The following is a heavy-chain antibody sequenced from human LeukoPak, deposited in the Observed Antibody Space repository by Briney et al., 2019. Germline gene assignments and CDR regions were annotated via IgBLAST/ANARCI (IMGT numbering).Heavy chain of an antibody. D-gene: IGHD6-13*01. CDR3: ARVGGGSRPYYFDY. CDR1: GFTFSDHY. J-gene: IGHJ4*02. Sequence: GGSLRLSCAASGFTFSDHYIDWVRQAPGKGLERVRRTRNKANSYTTEYAASVKGRFTISRDDSKNSLYLQMNSLKTEDTAVYYCARVGGGSRPYYFDYWGQGTLVTVSS. CDR2: TRNKANSYTT. V-gene: IGHV3-72*01.